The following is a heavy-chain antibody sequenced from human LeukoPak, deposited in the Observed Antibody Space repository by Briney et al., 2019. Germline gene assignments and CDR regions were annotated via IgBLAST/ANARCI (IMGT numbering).Heavy chain of an antibody. CDR3: AADGTYYDILTGYYLQVPFDG. CDR2: FDPEDGET. CDR1: GYTLTDLS. V-gene: IGHV1-24*01. D-gene: IGHD3-9*01. J-gene: IGHJ4*02. Sequence: ASVKVSCKVSGYTLTDLSIHWVRQARGKGLEWMGGFDPEDGETIYAQKFQGRVTMTEDTSSDTAYMELNSLRSEDTAVYYCAADGTYYDILTGYYLQVPFDGWGQGTLVTVSS.